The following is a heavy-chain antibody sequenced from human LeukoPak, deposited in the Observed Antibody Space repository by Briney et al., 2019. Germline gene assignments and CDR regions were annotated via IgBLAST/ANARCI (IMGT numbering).Heavy chain of an antibody. V-gene: IGHV3-21*01. CDR2: ISSSSSYI. D-gene: IGHD3-3*02. Sequence: PGGSLRLSCAASGFTFSSYAMSRVRQAPGKGLEWVSSISSSSSYIYYADSVKGRFTISRDNAKNSLYLQMNSLRAEDTAVYYCAAFPHGAFDIWGQGTMATVSS. CDR1: GFTFSSYA. CDR3: AAFPHGAFDI. J-gene: IGHJ3*02.